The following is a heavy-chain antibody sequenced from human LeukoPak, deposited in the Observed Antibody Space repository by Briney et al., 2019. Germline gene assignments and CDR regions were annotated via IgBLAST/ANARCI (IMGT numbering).Heavy chain of an antibody. CDR2: IYPGDSDT. V-gene: IGHV5-51*01. CDR3: ATMGPYCSSTSCYPYYFDY. D-gene: IGHD2-2*01. Sequence: GESLKISCKGSGYSFTSYWIAWVRQMPGKGLEWMGIIYPGDSDTKYSPSFQGQVTISADKSIRTAYLQWSGLKASDTAMYYCATMGPYCSSTSCYPYYFDYWGQGTLVTVSS. J-gene: IGHJ4*02. CDR1: GYSFTSYW.